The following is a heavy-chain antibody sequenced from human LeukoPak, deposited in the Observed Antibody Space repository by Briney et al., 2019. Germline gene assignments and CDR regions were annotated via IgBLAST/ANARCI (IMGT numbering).Heavy chain of an antibody. CDR2: IFQGGGEI. CDR3: ATYRQVLLPFES. J-gene: IGHJ4*02. V-gene: IGHV3-23*01. Sequence: GGSLRLSCAASGFTFSSFAMIWVRQPPGRGLEWVSSIFQGGGEIHYADSVRGRFTISRDNSRSTLFLQMNSLRVEDTAIYYCATYRQVLLPFESWGQGTLVTVSS. D-gene: IGHD5-18*01. CDR1: GFTFSSFA.